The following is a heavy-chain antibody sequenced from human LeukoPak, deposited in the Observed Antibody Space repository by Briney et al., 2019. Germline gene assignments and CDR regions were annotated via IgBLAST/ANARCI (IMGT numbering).Heavy chain of an antibody. Sequence: GGSLRLSCAASGFTFDDYAMHWVRQAPGKGLEWVSGISWNSGSIGYADSVKGRFTISRDNSKNTLYLQMNSLRAEDTAVYYCARGRPYYYDSSGYLDYWGQGTLVTVSS. J-gene: IGHJ4*02. CDR2: ISWNSGSI. D-gene: IGHD3-22*01. V-gene: IGHV3-9*01. CDR1: GFTFDDYA. CDR3: ARGRPYYYDSSGYLDY.